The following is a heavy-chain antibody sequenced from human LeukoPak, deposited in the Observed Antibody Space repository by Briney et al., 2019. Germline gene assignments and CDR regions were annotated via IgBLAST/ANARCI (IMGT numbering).Heavy chain of an antibody. Sequence: ASVKVSCKASGYTFTSYGIIWVRQAPGQGLEWMGWISTYNGNTNYAQKLQGRVTMTTDTSTSTAYMELRNLRSDDTAMFYCAREAYGDYWGQGTLVTVSS. D-gene: IGHD4-17*01. CDR1: GYTFTSYG. CDR3: AREAYGDY. V-gene: IGHV1-18*01. J-gene: IGHJ4*02. CDR2: ISTYNGNT.